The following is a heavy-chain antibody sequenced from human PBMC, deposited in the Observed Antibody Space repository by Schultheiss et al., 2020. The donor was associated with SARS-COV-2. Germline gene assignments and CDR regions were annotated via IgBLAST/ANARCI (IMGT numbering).Heavy chain of an antibody. D-gene: IGHD4-11*01. CDR3: ARGRATVHETYYAMDV. Sequence: ASVKVSCKASGYTFTSYDINWVRQATGQGLEWMGWMNPNSGNTGYAQKFQGRVTMTRNTSISTAYMELSSLRSEDTAVYYCARGRATVHETYYAMDVWGQGTTVTVSS. J-gene: IGHJ6*02. CDR1: GYTFTSYD. V-gene: IGHV1-8*01. CDR2: MNPNSGNT.